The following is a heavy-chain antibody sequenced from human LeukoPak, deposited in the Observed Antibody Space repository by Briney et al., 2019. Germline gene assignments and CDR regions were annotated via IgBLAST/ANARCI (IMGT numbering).Heavy chain of an antibody. Sequence: GGSLRLACAASGFTLSSYWMHWVRQAPGKGLVWGASINSYGSRTGYADSVTGRSTISRDNAKNALYLQMNMLGAEDAALYYGARATLINVDAFDIWGQGTMVTVSS. J-gene: IGHJ3*02. D-gene: IGHD3-16*01. V-gene: IGHV3-74*01. CDR3: ARATLINVDAFDI. CDR1: GFTLSSYW. CDR2: INSYGSRT.